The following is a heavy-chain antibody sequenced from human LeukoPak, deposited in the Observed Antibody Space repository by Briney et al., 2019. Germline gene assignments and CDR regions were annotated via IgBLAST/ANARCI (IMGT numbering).Heavy chain of an antibody. CDR1: GVTLGSDA. V-gene: IGHV3-23*01. J-gene: IGHJ6*02. D-gene: IGHD3-10*01. CDR2: ISADGGST. CDR3: AISSYGSGPYYYGMDV. Sequence: GGSLRLSCAASGVTLGSDAMNWVPQAPGKGPEWVSAISADGGSTYYADSVRGRFSISRDTSKNTLYLQMNSLRVEDTAVYYCAISSYGSGPYYYGMDVWGQGTTVTVSS.